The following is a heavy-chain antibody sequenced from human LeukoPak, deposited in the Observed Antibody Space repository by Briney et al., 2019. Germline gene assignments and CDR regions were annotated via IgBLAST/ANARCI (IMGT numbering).Heavy chain of an antibody. CDR2: ISAYNGNT. CDR3: ARVDSGYSSSWYNFRCYYYMDV. V-gene: IGHV1-18*01. D-gene: IGHD6-13*01. Sequence: ASVKVSCKASGYTFTSYGISWVRQAPGQGLEWMGWISAYNGNTNYAQKLQGRVTMTTDTSTSTAYMELRSLRSDDTAVYYCARVDSGYSSSWYNFRCYYYMDVWGKGTTVTVSS. CDR1: GYTFTSYG. J-gene: IGHJ6*03.